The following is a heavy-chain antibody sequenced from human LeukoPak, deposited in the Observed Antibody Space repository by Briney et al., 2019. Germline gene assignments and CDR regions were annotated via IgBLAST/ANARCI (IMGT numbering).Heavy chain of an antibody. Sequence: QPSETLSLTCTVSGGSISSYYWSWIRQPPGKGLEWIAYIHYSVSTYYNPSLKSRVTMSIDTSKNQFSLKLSSVTAADTAVYYCARWRGDGDHYGTFDIWGQGTMVTVSS. D-gene: IGHD4-17*01. CDR1: GGSISSYY. V-gene: IGHV4-59*08. CDR3: ARWRGDGDHYGTFDI. CDR2: IHYSVST. J-gene: IGHJ3*02.